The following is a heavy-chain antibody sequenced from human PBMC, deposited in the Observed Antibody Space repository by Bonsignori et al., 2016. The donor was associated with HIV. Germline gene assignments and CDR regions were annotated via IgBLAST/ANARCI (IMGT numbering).Heavy chain of an antibody. Sequence: ASVKVSCKASGYTFSNYGISWVRQAPGQGLEWMGWISGYDDSTNYAQKFQGTVSMTTDSATSTAYMELRSLTPDDTAIYYCARGSYYDRSGYQRSFDIWGPRDNGHRLL. CDR2: ISGYDDST. J-gene: IGHJ3*02. CDR1: GYTFSNYG. V-gene: IGHV1-18*01. D-gene: IGHD3-22*01. CDR3: ARGSYYDRSGYQRSFDI.